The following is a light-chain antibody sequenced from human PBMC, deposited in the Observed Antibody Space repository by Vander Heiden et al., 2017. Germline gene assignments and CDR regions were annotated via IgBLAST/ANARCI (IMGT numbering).Light chain of an antibody. Sequence: DIQMTQSPSSLPASVGDRVTITCRASQSSSSYLNWYQQKPGKAPKLLIYAATSLQSGVPSRFSGSGSGTDFTLTISRLQPEDFATYYCQQRDSTPWTFGQGTKVEIK. CDR1: QSSSSY. CDR3: QQRDSTPWT. CDR2: AAT. V-gene: IGKV1-39*01. J-gene: IGKJ1*01.